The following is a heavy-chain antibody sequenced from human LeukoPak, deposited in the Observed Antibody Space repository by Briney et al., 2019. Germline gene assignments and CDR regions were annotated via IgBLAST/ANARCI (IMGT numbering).Heavy chain of an antibody. D-gene: IGHD3-22*01. CDR1: GFTFSNYE. V-gene: IGHV3-48*03. CDR2: ISSSGNTI. CDR3: ARDYDSGGLDAFDI. Sequence: GGSLRLSCVASGFTFSNYEMNWVRQAPGKGLEWVSYISSSGNTIEYADSVKGRFTISRDNAKNSLFLQMNTLRAEDTALYYCARDYDSGGLDAFDIWGQGTLVTVSS. J-gene: IGHJ3*02.